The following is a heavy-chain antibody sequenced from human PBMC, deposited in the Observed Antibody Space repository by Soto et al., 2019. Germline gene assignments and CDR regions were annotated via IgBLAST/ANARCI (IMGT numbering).Heavy chain of an antibody. D-gene: IGHD6-13*01. V-gene: IGHV1-8*02. CDR3: VRMASAGTLNWFDP. CDR2: MNPGSGKT. Sequence: QVQLVQSGAEVREPGASVRVSCKASGYTFVNFDIIWVRQAAGQGVEWLGWMNPGSGKTGYASKFQGRVAMTRDASTGTSHLEVSSLTSDDTAVYYCVRMASAGTLNWFDPWGQGTLVTVSS. J-gene: IGHJ5*02. CDR1: GYTFVNFD.